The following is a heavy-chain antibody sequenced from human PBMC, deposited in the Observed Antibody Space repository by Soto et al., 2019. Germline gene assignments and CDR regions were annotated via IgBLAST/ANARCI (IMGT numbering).Heavy chain of an antibody. D-gene: IGHD7-27*01. CDR1: GSIFPSTG. Sequence: ASVKVSCKSYGSIFPSTGFTWVRQAAGQGLEGMGLISASNRNPNSAQYFQLRVIMTTDTSTRTAYLELRSLTSADTALYYCARVPHNFNWVTYGLDVWGQGTTVTVSS. V-gene: IGHV1-18*04. CDR3: ARVPHNFNWVTYGLDV. CDR2: ISASNRNP. J-gene: IGHJ6*02.